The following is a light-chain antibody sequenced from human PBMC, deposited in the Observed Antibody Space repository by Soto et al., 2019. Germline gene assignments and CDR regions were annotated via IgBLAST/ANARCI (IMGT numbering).Light chain of an antibody. CDR1: QSVSSFY. V-gene: IGKV3-20*01. CDR2: GAS. CDR3: QQCARSPWT. Sequence: EIVLTQSPGTLSLSPGERATLSCRASQSVSSFYLAWYQQKPGQSPRLLISGASSRAAGIPDRFSGGGSGTDFTLTISRLDPEYFAVYYCQQCARSPWTFGQGTKVEIK. J-gene: IGKJ1*01.